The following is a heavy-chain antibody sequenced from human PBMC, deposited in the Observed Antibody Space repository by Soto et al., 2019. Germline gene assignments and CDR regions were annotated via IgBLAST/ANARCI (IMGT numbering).Heavy chain of an antibody. Sequence: ASVKVSCKASTYTFNNYDINWVRQVPGQGLEWLGWINGYNGNTNYAQKFQGRLTMTTDTPTSTAYMEIKSLRPDDTAVYYCARDFISGKYFGYWGQGTPVTVS. J-gene: IGHJ4*02. CDR3: ARDFISGKYFGY. D-gene: IGHD1-26*01. CDR2: INGYNGNT. V-gene: IGHV1-18*04. CDR1: TYTFNNYD.